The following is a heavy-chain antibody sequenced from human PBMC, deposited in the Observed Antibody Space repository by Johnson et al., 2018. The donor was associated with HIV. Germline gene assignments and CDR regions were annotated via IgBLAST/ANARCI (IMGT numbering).Heavy chain of an antibody. J-gene: IGHJ3*02. CDR1: GFTFTIYA. Sequence: QVQLVESGGGVVQPGGSLRLSCAASGFTFTIYALYWVRQAPGKGLDWVTVISHDGSNKYYAVSVEARFTISRVNSKNTLYLQMNSVRAEDTAVYYCARLSLRGSYGNKFGVGHDGSDIWGQGTLVTVSS. D-gene: IGHD3-16*01. V-gene: IGHV3-30-3*01. CDR3: ARLSLRGSYGNKFGVGHDGSDI. CDR2: ISHDGSNK.